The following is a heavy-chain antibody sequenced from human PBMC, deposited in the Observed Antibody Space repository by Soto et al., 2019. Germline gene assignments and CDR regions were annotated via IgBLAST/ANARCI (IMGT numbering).Heavy chain of an antibody. CDR3: ARGIVVATIRAFDI. D-gene: IGHD5-12*01. CDR2: INHSGST. J-gene: IGHJ3*02. Sequence: SXTLSLTCAVYGGSFSGYYWSWIRQPPGKGLEWIGEINHSGSTNYNPSLKRRVTISVDTSKNQFSLKLSSVTAADTAVYYCARGIVVATIRAFDIWGQGTMVTVSS. V-gene: IGHV4-34*01. CDR1: GGSFSGYY.